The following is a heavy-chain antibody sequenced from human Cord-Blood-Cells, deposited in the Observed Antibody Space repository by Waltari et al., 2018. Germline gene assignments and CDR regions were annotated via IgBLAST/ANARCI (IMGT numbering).Heavy chain of an antibody. CDR2: IYTSGRT. D-gene: IGHD3-22*01. J-gene: IGHJ5*02. Sequence: QVQLQESGPGLVKPSETLSLTCTFSGGPITIYYWSCTRQLAGQGLEWVGRIYTSGRTNYNPSLKSRVTMSVDTSKNQFSLKLSSVTAADTAVYYCARGFGYDSSGYYSNWFDPWGQGTLVTVSS. CDR3: ARGFGYDSSGYYSNWFDP. V-gene: IGHV4-4*07. CDR1: GGPITIYY.